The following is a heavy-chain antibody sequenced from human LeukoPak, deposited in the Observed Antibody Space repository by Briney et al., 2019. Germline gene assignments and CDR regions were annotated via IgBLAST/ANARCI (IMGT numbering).Heavy chain of an antibody. CDR2: ISSSGSTI. D-gene: IGHD2-2*01. V-gene: IGHV3-11*01. CDR3: ARDRPVTYRWSPDDAFDI. Sequence: AGGSLGLSCAASGFTFSDYYMSWIRQAPGKGLEWVSYISSSGSTIYYADSVKGRFTISRDNAKNSLYLQMNSLRAEDTAVYYCARDRPVTYRWSPDDAFDIWGQGTMVTVSS. J-gene: IGHJ3*02. CDR1: GFTFSDYY.